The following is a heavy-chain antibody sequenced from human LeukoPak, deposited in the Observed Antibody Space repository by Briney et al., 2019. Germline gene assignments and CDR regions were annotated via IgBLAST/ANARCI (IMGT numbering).Heavy chain of an antibody. CDR3: AAGYDSSGYVN. J-gene: IGHJ4*02. D-gene: IGHD3-22*01. Sequence: SVKASCKASGFTFTSSAMQWARQARGQRLEWIGWIVVGSGNTNYAQKFQERVTITRDMSTSTAYTELSSLRSEDTAVYYCAAGYDSSGYVNWGQGTLVTVSS. V-gene: IGHV1-58*02. CDR2: IVVGSGNT. CDR1: GFTFTSSA.